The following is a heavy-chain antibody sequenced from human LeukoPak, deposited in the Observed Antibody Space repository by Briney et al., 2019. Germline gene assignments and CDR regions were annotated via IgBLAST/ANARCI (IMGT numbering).Heavy chain of an antibody. V-gene: IGHV1-18*01. J-gene: IGHJ6*02. Sequence: ASVKVSRKASGYTFTSYGISWVRQAPGQGLEWMGWISAYNGNTNYAQKLQGRVTMTTDTSTSTAYMELRSLRSDDTAVYYCARDRCSSTSCKPYYYYYGMDVWGQGTTVTVSS. CDR2: ISAYNGNT. CDR3: ARDRCSSTSCKPYYYYYGMDV. CDR1: GYTFTSYG. D-gene: IGHD2-2*01.